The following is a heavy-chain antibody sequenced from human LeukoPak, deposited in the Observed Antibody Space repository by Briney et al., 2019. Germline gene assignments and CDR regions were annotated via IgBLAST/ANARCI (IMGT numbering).Heavy chain of an antibody. V-gene: IGHV4-38-2*02. J-gene: IGHJ4*02. Sequence: SETLSLTCTVSGYSISSGYYWGWIRQPPGKGLEWIGSIYHSGSTYYNPSLKSRVTISVDTSKNQFSLKLSSVTAADTAVYYCAREWGVSVATTDYWGQGTLVTVSS. CDR3: AREWGVSVATTDY. CDR2: IYHSGST. CDR1: GYSISSGYY. D-gene: IGHD5-12*01.